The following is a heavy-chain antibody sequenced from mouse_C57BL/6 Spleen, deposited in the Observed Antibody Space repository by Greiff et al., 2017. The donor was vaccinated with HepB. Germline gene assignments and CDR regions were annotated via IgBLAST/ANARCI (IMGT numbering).Heavy chain of an antibody. D-gene: IGHD3-3*01. CDR1: GYTFTSYW. CDR2: IYPGSGST. J-gene: IGHJ1*03. V-gene: IGHV1-55*01. CDR3: ARRGGPAWYFDV. Sequence: QVQLQQPGAELVKPGASVKMSCKASGYTFTSYWITWVKQRPGQGLEWIGDIYPGSGSTNYNEKFKSKATLTVDTSSGTAYMQLSSLTSEDSAVYYCARRGGPAWYFDVWGTGTTVTVSS.